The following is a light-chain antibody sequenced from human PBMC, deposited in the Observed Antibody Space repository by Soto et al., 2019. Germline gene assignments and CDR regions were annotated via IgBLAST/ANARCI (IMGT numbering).Light chain of an antibody. J-gene: IGKJ1*01. CDR3: QQYNNWPPWT. CDR2: GAS. Sequence: IVLTQSPGTLSVSPWERATLSYRASQSVSSNLAWYQQKPGQAPRLLIYGASTRATGIPARFSGSGSGTEFTLTISSLQSEDFAVYYCQQYNNWPPWTFGQGTKVDIK. V-gene: IGKV3-15*01. CDR1: QSVSSN.